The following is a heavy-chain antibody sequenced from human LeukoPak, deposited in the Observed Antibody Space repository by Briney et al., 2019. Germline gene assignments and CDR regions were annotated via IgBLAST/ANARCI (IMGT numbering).Heavy chain of an antibody. V-gene: IGHV4-59*01. CDR3: ARVDYGSGSYRFDP. CDR1: GGSISNYY. Sequence: PSETLSLTCTVSGGSISNYYWSWIRQPPGKGLEWIGYIYYSGSTNYNPSLKSRATISVDTSKNQFSLKLSSVTAADTAVYYCARVDYGSGSYRFDPWGQGTLVTVSS. CDR2: IYYSGST. J-gene: IGHJ5*02. D-gene: IGHD3-10*01.